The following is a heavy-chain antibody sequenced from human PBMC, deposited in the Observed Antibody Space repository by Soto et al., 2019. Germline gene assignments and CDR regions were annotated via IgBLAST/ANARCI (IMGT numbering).Heavy chain of an antibody. Sequence: PSETLSLTCTVSGGSISSSSYYWGWIRQPPGKGLEWIGSIYYSGSTYYNPSLKSRVTISADTSKNQFALKLSSVTAADTAVYYCARPTSGAFDIWGQGTMVTVSS. J-gene: IGHJ3*02. CDR3: ARPTSGAFDI. CDR2: IYYSGST. CDR1: GGSISSSSYY. D-gene: IGHD3-10*01. V-gene: IGHV4-39*01.